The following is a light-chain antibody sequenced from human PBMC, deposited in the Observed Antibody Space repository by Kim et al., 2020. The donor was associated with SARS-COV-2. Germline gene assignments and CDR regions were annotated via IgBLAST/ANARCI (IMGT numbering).Light chain of an antibody. J-gene: IGLJ1*01. CDR1: SSDVGAFKY. CDR2: DVS. V-gene: IGLV2-14*03. Sequence: QSALTHPASVSGSLGQSITISCTGTSSDVGAFKYVAWYQQHPGKAPKFLIFDVSRRPSGVSNRFSGSKSGDTASLTISGLQAEDEADYYCSSYTRSNTFVFGTGTKVTVL. CDR3: SSYTRSNTFV.